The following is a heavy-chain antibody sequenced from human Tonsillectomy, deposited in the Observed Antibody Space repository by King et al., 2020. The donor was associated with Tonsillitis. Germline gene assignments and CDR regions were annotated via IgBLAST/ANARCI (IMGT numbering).Heavy chain of an antibody. CDR2: INAGNGNT. CDR3: ARAGDCSTTSCSDAFDI. CDR1: GYTFTTYD. J-gene: IGHJ3*02. V-gene: IGHV1-3*01. Sequence: QLVQSGAEVKKPGASVKVSCKASGYTFTTYDMHWVRQAPGQRLEWMGWINAGNGNTKYSQKFQGRVTITRDTSASTAYMELSSLRSEDTAVYYCARAGDCSTTSCSDAFDIWGQGTRVTVSS. D-gene: IGHD2-2*01.